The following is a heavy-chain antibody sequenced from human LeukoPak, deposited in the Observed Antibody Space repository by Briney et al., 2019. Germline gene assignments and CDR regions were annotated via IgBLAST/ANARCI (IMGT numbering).Heavy chain of an antibody. V-gene: IGHV4-31*03. J-gene: IGHJ3*02. CDR1: GGSISSGGYY. D-gene: IGHD6-13*01. CDR3: AMFSSSWINAFDI. Sequence: PSETLSLTCTVSGGSISSGGYYWSWIRQHPGKGLEWIGYIYNSGSTYYNPSLKSRVTISVDTSKNQFPLKLSSVTAADTAVYYCAMFSSSWINAFDIWGQGTMVTVSS. CDR2: IYNSGST.